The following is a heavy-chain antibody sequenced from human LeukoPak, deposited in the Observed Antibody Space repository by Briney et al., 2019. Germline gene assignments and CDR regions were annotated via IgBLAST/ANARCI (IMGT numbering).Heavy chain of an antibody. D-gene: IGHD2-15*01. CDR3: AKGGYCSGGSRYAEYFQH. CDR1: GFTFSSYA. J-gene: IGHJ1*01. Sequence: GGSLRLSCAASGFTFSSYAMSWVRQAPGKGLEWVSAISGSGGSTYYADSVKGRFTISRDNSKNTLYLQMDSLRAEDTAVYYCAKGGYCSGGSRYAEYFQHWGQGTLVTVSS. CDR2: ISGSGGST. V-gene: IGHV3-23*01.